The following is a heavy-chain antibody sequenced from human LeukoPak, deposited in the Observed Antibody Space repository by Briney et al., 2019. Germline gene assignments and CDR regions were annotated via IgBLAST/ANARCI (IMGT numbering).Heavy chain of an antibody. J-gene: IGHJ3*02. CDR2: IYHSGST. CDR3: ARDRIAVAGTFDWIGAFDI. V-gene: IGHV4-4*02. Sequence: PSGTLSLTCAVSGGSISSSNWWSWVRQPPGKGLEWIGEIYHSGSTNYNPSLKSRLTISVDNSKNQFSLKLSSVTAADTAVYYCARDRIAVAGTFDWIGAFDIWGQGTMVTVSS. CDR1: GGSISSSNW. D-gene: IGHD6-19*01.